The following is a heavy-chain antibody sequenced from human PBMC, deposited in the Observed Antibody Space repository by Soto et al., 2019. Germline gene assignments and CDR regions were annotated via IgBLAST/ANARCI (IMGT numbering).Heavy chain of an antibody. J-gene: IGHJ4*02. D-gene: IGHD3-3*01. V-gene: IGHV3-48*03. CDR1: GFTFSSYA. Sequence: EVQLVESGGGLVQPGGSLRLSCAASGFTFSSYAITWVRQAPGKGLEWISYISANGSPTHYADSVRGRFTVSRDNAKNSLFLQMDSVRAEDTAFSYCAGVWSDYSGADYWGQGTLVTVSS. CDR3: AGVWSDYSGADY. CDR2: ISANGSPT.